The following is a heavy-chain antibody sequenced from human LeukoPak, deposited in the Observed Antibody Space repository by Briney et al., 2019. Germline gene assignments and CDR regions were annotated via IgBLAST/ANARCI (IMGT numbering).Heavy chain of an antibody. CDR2: ISADGSDI. CDR3: AKGGYYNGMDV. D-gene: IGHD3-16*01. V-gene: IGHV3-74*03. Sequence: GGSLRLSCAASGFTFSSSWMHWVRQTPGKGLMWVSRISADGSDIKYVDSVKGRFTISRDNAKSTLSLQMNSLRAEDTAVYYCAKGGYYNGMDVWGQGTTVTVSS. CDR1: GFTFSSSW. J-gene: IGHJ6*02.